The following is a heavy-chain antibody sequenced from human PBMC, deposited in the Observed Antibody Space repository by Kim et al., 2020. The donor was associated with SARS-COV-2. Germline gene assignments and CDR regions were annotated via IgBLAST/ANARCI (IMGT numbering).Heavy chain of an antibody. CDR2: ISSSSSYI. J-gene: IGHJ6*02. Sequence: GGSLRLSCAASGFTFSSYSMNWVRQAPGKGLEWVSSISSSSSYIYYADSVKGRFTISRDNAKNSLYLQMNSLRAEDTAVYYCARATPGGLWFGELFGGGSYCYYGKDVCGQGTTVTVSS. D-gene: IGHD3-10*01. V-gene: IGHV3-21*01. CDR3: ARATPGGLWFGELFGGGSYCYYGKDV. CDR1: GFTFSSYS.